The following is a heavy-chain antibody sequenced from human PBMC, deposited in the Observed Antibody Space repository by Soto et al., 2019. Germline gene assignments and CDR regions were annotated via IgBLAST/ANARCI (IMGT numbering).Heavy chain of an antibody. J-gene: IGHJ6*02. Sequence: PGGSLRLSCAASGFTFSSYSMNWVRQAPGKGLEWVSYISSSSSTIYYADSVKGRFTISRDNAKNSLYLQMNSLRDEDTAVYYCAREGGGIHDILTHSYYYGMDVWGQGTTVTVSS. CDR2: ISSSSSTI. V-gene: IGHV3-48*02. D-gene: IGHD3-9*01. CDR3: AREGGGIHDILTHSYYYGMDV. CDR1: GFTFSSYS.